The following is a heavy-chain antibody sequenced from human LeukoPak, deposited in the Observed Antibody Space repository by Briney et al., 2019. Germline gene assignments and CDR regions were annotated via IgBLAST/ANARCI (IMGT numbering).Heavy chain of an antibody. CDR1: GGSISSYH. J-gene: IGHJ5*02. CDR2: IYYSGST. CDR3: AREDDYSNYNWFDP. V-gene: IGHV4-59*01. D-gene: IGHD4-11*01. Sequence: SETLSLTCTVSGGSISSYHWSWIRQPPGKGRDWIGYIYYSGSTNYNPSLKSRVTISVDTSKNQFSLKLSSVTAADTAVYYCAREDDYSNYNWFDPWGQGTLVTVSS.